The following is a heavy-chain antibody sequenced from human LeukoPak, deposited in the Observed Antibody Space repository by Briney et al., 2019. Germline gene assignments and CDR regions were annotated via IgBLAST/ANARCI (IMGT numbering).Heavy chain of an antibody. CDR3: ARDQSGSKKHAYYYYMDV. J-gene: IGHJ6*03. D-gene: IGHD1-26*01. CDR1: GFTFSDYY. CDR2: ISSSGSTI. Sequence: GGSLRLSCAASGFTFSDYYMSWIRQAPGKGLEWVSYISSSGSTIYYADSVKGRFTISRDNAKNSLYLQMNSLRAEDTAVYYCARDQSGSKKHAYYYYMDVWGKGTTVTISS. V-gene: IGHV3-11*04.